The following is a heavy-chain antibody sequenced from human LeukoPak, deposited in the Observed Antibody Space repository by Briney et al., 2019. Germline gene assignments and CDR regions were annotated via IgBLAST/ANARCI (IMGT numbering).Heavy chain of an antibody. V-gene: IGHV4-34*01. CDR2: IYYSGST. CDR3: ARETGRQWLVD. CDR1: GGSFSGYY. D-gene: IGHD6-19*01. Sequence: SETLSLTCAVYGGSFSGYYWSWIRQPPGKGLEWIGSIYYSGSTYYNPSLKSRVTISVDTSKNQFSLKLSSVTAADTAVYYCARETGRQWLVDWGQGTLVTVSS. J-gene: IGHJ4*02.